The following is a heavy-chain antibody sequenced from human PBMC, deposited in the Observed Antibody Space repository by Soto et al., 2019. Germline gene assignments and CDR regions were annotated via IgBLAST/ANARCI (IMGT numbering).Heavy chain of an antibody. CDR1: GFTVISNY. CDR3: ASASRGIAVAGPWNWFDP. D-gene: IGHD6-19*01. V-gene: IGHV3-66*01. J-gene: IGHJ5*02. Sequence: GGSLRLSCASSGFTVISNYMSWVRQAPGKGLEWVSVIYSGGSTYYADSVKGRFTISRDNSKNTLYLQMNSLRAEDTAVYYCASASRGIAVAGPWNWFDPWGQGTLVTAPQ. CDR2: IYSGGST.